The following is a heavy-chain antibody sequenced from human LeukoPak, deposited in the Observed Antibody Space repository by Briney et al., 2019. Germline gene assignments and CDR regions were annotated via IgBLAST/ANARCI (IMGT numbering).Heavy chain of an antibody. J-gene: IGHJ6*03. V-gene: IGHV3-23*01. CDR2: IVGRGGIT. Sequence: PGGSLRLSCAASGFTFSSYSMNWVRQAPGKGLEWVSTIVGRGGITYYADSVKGRFTISRDNSKNTLYLQLNSLRAEDTAVYYCARGTPPYYMDVWGKGTTVTVSS. CDR3: ARGTPPYYMDV. CDR1: GFTFSSYS. D-gene: IGHD2-15*01.